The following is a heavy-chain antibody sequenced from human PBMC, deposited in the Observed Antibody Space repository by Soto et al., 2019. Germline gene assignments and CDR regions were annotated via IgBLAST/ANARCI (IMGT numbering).Heavy chain of an antibody. CDR1: GYTFTSYG. CDR2: ISAYNGNT. J-gene: IGHJ6*02. CDR3: ARERWGAVAGISGYYYGMDV. Sequence: GASVKVSCKASGYTFTSYGISWVRQAPGQGLEWMGWISAYNGNTNYAQKLQGRVTMTTDTSTSTAYMELRSLRSDDTAVYYCARERWGAVAGISGYYYGMDVWGQGTTVTVSS. V-gene: IGHV1-18*01. D-gene: IGHD6-19*01.